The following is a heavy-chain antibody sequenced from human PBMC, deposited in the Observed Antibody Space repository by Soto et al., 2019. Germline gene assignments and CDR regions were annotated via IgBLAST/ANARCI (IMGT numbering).Heavy chain of an antibody. CDR3: ARDRTVTTMVRGVITRGWFDP. V-gene: IGHV1-69*06. J-gene: IGHJ5*02. D-gene: IGHD3-10*01. CDR2: IIPIFGTA. Sequence: ASVKVSCKASGGTFSSYAISWVRQAPGQGLEWMGGIIPIFGTANYAQKFQGRVTITADKSTSTAYMELSSLRSEDTAVYYCARDRTVTTMVRGVITRGWFDPWGQGTLVTVSS. CDR1: GGTFSSYA.